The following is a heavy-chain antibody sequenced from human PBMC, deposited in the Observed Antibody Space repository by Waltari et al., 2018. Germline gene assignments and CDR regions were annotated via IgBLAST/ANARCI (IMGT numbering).Heavy chain of an antibody. V-gene: IGHV3-21*06. Sequence: EVQLLESGGGLVQPGGSLRPSCVGSGFILTPTAFRWVRQAPGKGLEWVSAISTGGSYIYYSDSVKGRFTISRDNAKNSLFLQLDSLRAEDTAIYFCARDLSSPGNYFDSWGQGTLVTVSS. CDR1: GFILTPTA. D-gene: IGHD2-2*01. CDR2: ISTGGSYI. J-gene: IGHJ4*02. CDR3: ARDLSSPGNYFDS.